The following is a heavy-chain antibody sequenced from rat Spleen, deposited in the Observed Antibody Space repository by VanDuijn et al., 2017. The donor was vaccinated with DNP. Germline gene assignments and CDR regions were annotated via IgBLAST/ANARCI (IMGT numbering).Heavy chain of an antibody. CDR2: IRTKPNTYAT. V-gene: IGHV10-5*01. CDR1: GFTFSTAA. J-gene: IGHJ2*01. Sequence: VQVVESGGGLVQPKESLKISCAASGFTFSTAAMYWVRQAPGKGLEWVARIRTKPNTYATYYADSVKGRFTISRDNAQNTLYLQMSRLGSEDSAIYYCASRPPPTRGPFDYWGQGVTVTVSS. CDR3: ASRPPPTRGPFDY. D-gene: IGHD1-4*01.